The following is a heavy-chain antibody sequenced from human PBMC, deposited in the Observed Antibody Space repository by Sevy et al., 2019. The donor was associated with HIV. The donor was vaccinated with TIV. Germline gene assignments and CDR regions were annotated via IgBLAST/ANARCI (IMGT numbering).Heavy chain of an antibody. Sequence: GGSLRLSCAASGFTFSSYAMNWVRQAPGKGLEWVSSIFGDGDITYYADSVKGRFTISRDKSKNTLYLQMHSLRAEDTAVYYCAGGRYDSSGSFDAFDSWGQGTMVTVSS. CDR2: IFGDGDIT. D-gene: IGHD3-22*01. CDR1: GFTFSSYA. CDR3: AGGRYDSSGSFDAFDS. J-gene: IGHJ3*02. V-gene: IGHV3-23*01.